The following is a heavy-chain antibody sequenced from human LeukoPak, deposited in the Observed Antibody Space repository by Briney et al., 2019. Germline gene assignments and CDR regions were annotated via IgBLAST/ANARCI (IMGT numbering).Heavy chain of an antibody. CDR3: ARERQTGTTTAFDY. J-gene: IGHJ4*02. CDR1: GFTFDDYA. Sequence: PGGSLRLSCAASGFTFDDYAMHWVRQAPGKGLEWVSGISWNSGSIGYADSVKGRFTISRDNAKNSLYLQMNSLRAEDTAVYYCARERQTGTTTAFDYWGQGTLVTVSS. D-gene: IGHD1-1*01. CDR2: ISWNSGSI. V-gene: IGHV3-9*01.